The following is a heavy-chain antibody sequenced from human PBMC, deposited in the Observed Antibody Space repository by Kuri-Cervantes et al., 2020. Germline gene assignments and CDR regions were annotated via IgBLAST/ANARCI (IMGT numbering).Heavy chain of an antibody. CDR1: GFIFSNYG. Sequence: GGSLRLSCVTSGFIFSNYGMSWVRQAPGKGLERVAAIIGSGDAAFHADSVKGRFTISRDNSRNTLYLQMNSLRAEDTAFYYCARDGFSGSYYLYYGMDVWGQGTTVTVSS. CDR2: IIGSGDAA. D-gene: IGHD1-26*01. V-gene: IGHV3-23*01. CDR3: ARDGFSGSYYLYYGMDV. J-gene: IGHJ6*02.